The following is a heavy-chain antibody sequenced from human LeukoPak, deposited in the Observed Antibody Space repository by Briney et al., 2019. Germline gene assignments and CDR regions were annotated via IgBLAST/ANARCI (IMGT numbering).Heavy chain of an antibody. CDR2: ISYDGYNK. CDR3: AKRRVAAAGYFDY. J-gene: IGHJ4*02. CDR1: GFTFSSYG. V-gene: IGHV3-30*18. D-gene: IGHD6-13*01. Sequence: GRSLRLSCAASGFTFSSYGMHWVRQAPGKGLEWVAVISYDGYNKYYADSVKGRFTTSRDNSKNTLYLQMNSLRAEDTAVYYCAKRRVAAAGYFDYWGQGTLVTVSS.